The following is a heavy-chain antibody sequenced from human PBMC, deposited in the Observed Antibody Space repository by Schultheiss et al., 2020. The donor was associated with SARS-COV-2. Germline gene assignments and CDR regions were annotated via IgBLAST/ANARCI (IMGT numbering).Heavy chain of an antibody. Sequence: SETLSLTCTVSGGSISSSSYYWGWIRQPPGKGLEWIGSIYYSGSTNYNPSLQSRVTMSVDTSKNQFSLKLSSVTAADTAVYYCARGDAFDIWGQGTMVTVSS. CDR2: IYYSGST. CDR1: GGSISSSSYY. CDR3: ARGDAFDI. J-gene: IGHJ3*02. V-gene: IGHV4-39*07.